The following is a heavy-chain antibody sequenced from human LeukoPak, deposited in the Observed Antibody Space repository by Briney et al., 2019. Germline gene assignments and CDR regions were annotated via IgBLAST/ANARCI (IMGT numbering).Heavy chain of an antibody. J-gene: IGHJ4*02. D-gene: IGHD6-13*01. Sequence: SETLSLTCAVYGGSFSGYYWSWIRQPPGKGLEWIGEINHSGSTNYNPSLKSRVTISADTSKNQFSLKLSSVTAADTAVYYCARGHKRSSPHGVDYWGQGTLVTVSS. V-gene: IGHV4-34*01. CDR3: ARGHKRSSPHGVDY. CDR1: GGSFSGYY. CDR2: INHSGST.